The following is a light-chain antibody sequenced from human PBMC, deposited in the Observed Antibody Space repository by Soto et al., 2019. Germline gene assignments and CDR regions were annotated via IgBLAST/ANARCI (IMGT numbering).Light chain of an antibody. CDR2: EVS. CDR1: SSDVGAYNR. CDR3: SSFTYSSTWV. Sequence: QSALTQPASVSGSPGQSITISCTGTSSDVGAYNRVSWSQQHPGEVPKLIIYEVSKRPSGVSNRFSGSRSSNTASLTISGLQPEDEADYYCSSFTYSSTWVFGGGTQLTVL. V-gene: IGLV2-14*01. J-gene: IGLJ3*02.